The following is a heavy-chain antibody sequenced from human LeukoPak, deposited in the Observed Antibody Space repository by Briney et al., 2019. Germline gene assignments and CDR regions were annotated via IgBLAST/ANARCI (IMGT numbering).Heavy chain of an antibody. V-gene: IGHV3-74*01. CDR2: INRDGSST. J-gene: IGHJ3*02. D-gene: IGHD3-10*01. Sequence: PGGSLRLSCAASGFTFSSYWMHWVRQAPGKGLLWVSRINRDGSSTSYADSVKGRFTISRDNAKNTLYLQMNSLRAEDTAVYHCAREYYGSGTADAFDIWGQGTMVTVSS. CDR3: AREYYGSGTADAFDI. CDR1: GFTFSSYW.